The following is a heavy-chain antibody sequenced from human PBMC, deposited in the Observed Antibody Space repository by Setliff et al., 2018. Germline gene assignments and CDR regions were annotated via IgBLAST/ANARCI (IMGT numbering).Heavy chain of an antibody. CDR1: GYPFNNYG. Sequence: ASVKVSCKASGYPFNNYGISWLRQTPGQGLEWMGWIGGHNDDPLFAQKFQGRVTMTTDTYTTTAYMELKSLRSDDTAVYYCARSWRAGALNHFDYWGQGSRVTSPQ. J-gene: IGHJ4*02. CDR3: ARSWRAGALNHFDY. D-gene: IGHD3-3*01. V-gene: IGHV1-18*01. CDR2: IGGHNDDP.